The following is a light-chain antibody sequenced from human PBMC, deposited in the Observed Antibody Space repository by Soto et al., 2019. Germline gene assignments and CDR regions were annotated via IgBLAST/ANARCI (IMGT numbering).Light chain of an antibody. CDR3: QQDYSAPWT. CDR1: QSVLYSSNNKNY. Sequence: DIVMTQSPDSLAVSLGERATINCKSSQSVLYSSNNKNYLAWYQQKPRQPPKLLIYWASTRESGVPDRFSGSGAETDFTLTISSLQAEDVAVYYYQQDYSAPWTFGQGTKVEIK. V-gene: IGKV4-1*01. CDR2: WAS. J-gene: IGKJ1*01.